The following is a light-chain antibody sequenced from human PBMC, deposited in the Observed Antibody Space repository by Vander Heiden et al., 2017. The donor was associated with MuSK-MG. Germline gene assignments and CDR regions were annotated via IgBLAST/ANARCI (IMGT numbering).Light chain of an antibody. CDR1: SLRPLS. CDR2: GKN. Sequence: SSELTQDPAVSVALGQTVRIACRGDSLRPLSATWFQQRPGQAPMVVVHGKNYRPSGIPDRFSGSTSGDTASLTITGAQAEDEADYYCNSRDSSGFRLVFGGGTKLTVL. CDR3: NSRDSSGFRLV. V-gene: IGLV3-19*01. J-gene: IGLJ2*01.